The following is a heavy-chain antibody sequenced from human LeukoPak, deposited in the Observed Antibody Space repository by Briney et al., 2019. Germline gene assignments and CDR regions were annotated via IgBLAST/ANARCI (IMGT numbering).Heavy chain of an antibody. J-gene: IGHJ4*02. CDR1: GFTFSDFG. D-gene: IGHD2-21*01. CDR2: ISYDGSNK. CDR3: ARARFLYYFDY. V-gene: IGHV3-30*03. Sequence: GGSLRLSCAASGFTFSDFGMTWVRQAPGKGLEWVAVISYDGSNKYYADSVKGRFTISRDNSKNTLYLQMNSLRAEDTAVYYCARARFLYYFDYWGQGTLVTVSS.